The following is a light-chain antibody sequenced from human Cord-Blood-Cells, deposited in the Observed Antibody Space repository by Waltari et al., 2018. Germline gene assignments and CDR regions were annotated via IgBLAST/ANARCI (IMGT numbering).Light chain of an antibody. V-gene: IGLV2-23*01. Sequence: QSALTQPASVSGSPGQSITISCTGSSSDVGCYNLVSWYQQQPGKAPKLMIYEGSKRPSGVSNRFSGSKSGNTASLTISGLQAEDEADYYCCSYAGSSTWVFGGGTKLTVL. CDR3: CSYAGSSTWV. CDR1: SSDVGCYNL. CDR2: EGS. J-gene: IGLJ3*02.